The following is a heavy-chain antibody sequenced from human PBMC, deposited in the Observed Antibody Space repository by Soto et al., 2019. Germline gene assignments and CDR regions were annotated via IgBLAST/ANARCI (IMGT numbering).Heavy chain of an antibody. CDR1: GFTFSSYA. V-gene: IGHV3-30-3*01. D-gene: IGHD3-3*01. CDR3: ARDKRDLRFLEWSYYFDF. Sequence: QVQLVESGGGVVQPGRSLRLSCAASGFTFSSYAMHWVRQAPGKGLEWVAVISYDGSKKYYADSVKGRFTISRDNSKNKLYLQMNSLRAEDTAVYYCARDKRDLRFLEWSYYFDFWGQGTLVTVSS. CDR2: ISYDGSKK. J-gene: IGHJ4*02.